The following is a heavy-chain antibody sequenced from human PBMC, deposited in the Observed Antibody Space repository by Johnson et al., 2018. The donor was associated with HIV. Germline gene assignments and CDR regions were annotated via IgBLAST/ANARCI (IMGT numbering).Heavy chain of an antibody. CDR2: ISYSGSDT. Sequence: QMQLVESGGGVVRPGGSLRLSCAASGFTFDDYGMHWVRHAPGRGLEWVAFISYSGSDTYYVDSVKGRFTISRDNAKNSLYLQMNSLRAEDTAVYYCAREGRNDAFDIWGQGTMVTVSS. J-gene: IGHJ3*02. CDR3: AREGRNDAFDI. CDR1: GFTFDDYG. V-gene: IGHV3-30*03. D-gene: IGHD2-15*01.